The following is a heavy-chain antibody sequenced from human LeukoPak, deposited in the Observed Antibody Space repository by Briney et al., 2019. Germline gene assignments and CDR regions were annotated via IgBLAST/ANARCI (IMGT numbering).Heavy chain of an antibody. Sequence: SQTLSLTCTVSGGSISSGSYYWSWIRQPAGKGLEWIGRIYTSGSTNYNPSLKSRVTMSVDTSKNQFSLKLSSVTAADTAVYYCARDNTFDYWGQGTLVTVSS. J-gene: IGHJ4*02. CDR3: ARDNTFDY. V-gene: IGHV4-61*02. CDR2: IYTSGST. CDR1: GGSISSGSYY.